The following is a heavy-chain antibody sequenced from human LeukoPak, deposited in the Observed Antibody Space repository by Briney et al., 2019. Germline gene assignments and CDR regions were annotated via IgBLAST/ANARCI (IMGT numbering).Heavy chain of an antibody. CDR2: INPNIGST. Sequence: ASVKVSCKASGYTFTGYYMHWVRQAPGQGLEWMRWINPNIGSTNYAQKFQGRVTMTRDTSISTAYMELSRLRSDDTAVYYCARSSTIAARPDGPGYWGQGTLVTVSS. D-gene: IGHD6-6*01. V-gene: IGHV1-2*02. CDR1: GYTFTGYY. J-gene: IGHJ4*02. CDR3: ARSSTIAARPDGPGY.